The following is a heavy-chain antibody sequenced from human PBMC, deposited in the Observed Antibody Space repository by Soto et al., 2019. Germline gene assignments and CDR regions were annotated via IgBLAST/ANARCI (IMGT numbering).Heavy chain of an antibody. CDR2: INQDGIAK. CDR1: GFTFNNYY. D-gene: IGHD2-15*01. J-gene: IGHJ4*02. CDR3: GRGFGGTH. Sequence: EVQLVESGGGLVQPGGSLRLSCAASGFTFNNYYMVWVRQAPGRGLEWVANINQDGIAKYYVDSVKGRFTISRDNAKSSLYLQINSLRAEDTATYYCGRGFGGTHWGQGSLVTVSS. V-gene: IGHV3-7*05.